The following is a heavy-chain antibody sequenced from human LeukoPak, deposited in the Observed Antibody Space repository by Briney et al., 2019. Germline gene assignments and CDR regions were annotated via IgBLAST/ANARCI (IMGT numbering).Heavy chain of an antibody. Sequence: GGSLRLSCAASGFTFNNYAMHWVRQAPGKGLEWVSLISWDGGSTYYADSVKGRFTISRDNSRSSLYLQMNSLKTEDTALYYCAKDVASTLVRGVISWGQETLVTVSS. D-gene: IGHD3-10*01. CDR1: GFTFNNYA. J-gene: IGHJ4*02. CDR3: AKDVASTLVRGVIS. V-gene: IGHV3-43D*03. CDR2: ISWDGGST.